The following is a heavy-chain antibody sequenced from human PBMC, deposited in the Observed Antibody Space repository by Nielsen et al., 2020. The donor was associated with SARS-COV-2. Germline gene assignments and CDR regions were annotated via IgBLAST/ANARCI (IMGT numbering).Heavy chain of an antibody. CDR2: ISAYNGNT. J-gene: IGHJ6*03. Sequence: ASVKVSCKASGYTFTSYGISWVRQAPGQGLEWMGWISAYNGNTNYAQKLHGRVTMTTDTSTSTAYMELRSLRSDDTAVYYCARDPPYSSSHYYYYYMDVWGKGTTVTVSS. D-gene: IGHD6-6*01. CDR1: GYTFTSYG. CDR3: ARDPPYSSSHYYYYYMDV. V-gene: IGHV1-18*04.